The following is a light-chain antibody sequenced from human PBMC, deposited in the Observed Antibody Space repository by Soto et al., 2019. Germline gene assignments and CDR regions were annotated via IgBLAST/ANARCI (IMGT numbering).Light chain of an antibody. CDR1: SSNIGSDF. J-gene: IGLJ3*02. CDR2: ENN. Sequence: QSVLTQPPSVPAAPGQKVTISCSGSSSNIGSDFVSWYQQLPGTAPQLLIYENNKRPSGIPDRFSGSKSATSATLGITGLQTGDEADYYCAAWDTSLSGGVFGGGTKVTVL. CDR3: AAWDTSLSGGV. V-gene: IGLV1-51*02.